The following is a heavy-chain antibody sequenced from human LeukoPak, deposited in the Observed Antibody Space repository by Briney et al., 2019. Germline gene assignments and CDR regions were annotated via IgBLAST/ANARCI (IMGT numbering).Heavy chain of an antibody. CDR2: IYYSGST. Sequence: PSETLSLTCTVSGGSISSYYWSWIRQPPGKGLEWIGYIYYSGSTNYNPSLKSRVTISVDTSKNQFSLKLSSVTAADTAVYYCARVGIYYYDSSGYYPRNDAFDIWGQGTMVTVSS. V-gene: IGHV4-59*08. J-gene: IGHJ3*02. CDR1: GGSISSYY. CDR3: ARVGIYYYDSSGYYPRNDAFDI. D-gene: IGHD3-22*01.